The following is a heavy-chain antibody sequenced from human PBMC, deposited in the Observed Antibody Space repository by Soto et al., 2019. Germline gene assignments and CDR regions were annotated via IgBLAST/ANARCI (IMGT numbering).Heavy chain of an antibody. CDR3: AKAYHYDSSGTFDY. CDR2: ISYDGSNK. Sequence: PGGSLRLSCAASGFTFSRYGMHWVRQAPGKGLEWVSVISYDGSNKNYADSVKGRFTISRDNSKNTLYLQMNSLRAEDTAVYYCAKAYHYDSSGTFDYWGLGNLVTVSS. V-gene: IGHV3-30*18. D-gene: IGHD3-22*01. J-gene: IGHJ4*02. CDR1: GFTFSRYG.